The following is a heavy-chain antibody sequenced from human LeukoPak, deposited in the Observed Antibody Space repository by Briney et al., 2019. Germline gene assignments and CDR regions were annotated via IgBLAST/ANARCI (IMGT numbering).Heavy chain of an antibody. CDR2: IDHSGST. CDR3: ARDRCSSTSCYWDY. D-gene: IGHD2-2*01. V-gene: IGHV4-4*02. J-gene: IGHJ4*02. Sequence: PSESLSLTCAVSGGSISSSYWWSWVRQPPGKGLEWIGEIDHSGSTYYNPSLKSRVTISVDRSKNQFSLKLSSVTAADTAVYYCARDRCSSTSCYWDYWGQGTLVTVSS. CDR1: GGSISSSYW.